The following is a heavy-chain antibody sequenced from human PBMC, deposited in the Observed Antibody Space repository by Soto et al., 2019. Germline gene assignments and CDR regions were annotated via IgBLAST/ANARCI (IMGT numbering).Heavy chain of an antibody. D-gene: IGHD2-2*01. Sequence: PGGSLRLSCAASGFTFSDYYMSWIRQAPGKGLEWVSYISSSGSTIYYADSVKGRFTISRDNAKNSLYLQMNSLRAEDTAVYYCASPASTSRYYYYYYMDVWGKGTTVTVSS. J-gene: IGHJ6*03. CDR2: ISSSGSTI. CDR3: ASPASTSRYYYYYYMDV. V-gene: IGHV3-11*01. CDR1: GFTFSDYY.